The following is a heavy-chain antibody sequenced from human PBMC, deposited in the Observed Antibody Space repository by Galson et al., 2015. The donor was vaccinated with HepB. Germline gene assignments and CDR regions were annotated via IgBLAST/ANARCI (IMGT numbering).Heavy chain of an antibody. CDR1: GFTVSSNY. D-gene: IGHD6-19*01. J-gene: IGHJ6*02. CDR3: ARAILSLRIAVAGPVYGMDV. Sequence: SLRLSCAASGFTVSSNYMSWVRQAPGKGLEWVSVIYSGGSTYYADSVKGRFTIYRDKSKNTLYLQMNSLRAEYTAVYYCARAILSLRIAVAGPVYGMDVWGQGTTVTVSS. CDR2: IYSGGST. V-gene: IGHV3-66*01.